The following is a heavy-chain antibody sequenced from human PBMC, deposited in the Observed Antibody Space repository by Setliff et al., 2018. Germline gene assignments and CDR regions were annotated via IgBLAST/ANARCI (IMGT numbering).Heavy chain of an antibody. V-gene: IGHV1-2*02. J-gene: IGHJ5*02. CDR3: AQTKGFVDGYLDP. Sequence: GASVKVSCKASADTFTGYYVHWVRQAPGQGLEWMGWINGNSGVTKYAQKFQGRVTMTSETSISIVYMDLTRLTSDDTAVYYCAQTKGFVDGYLDPWGQGTLVTVPQ. CDR1: ADTFTGYY. D-gene: IGHD2-21*02. CDR2: INGNSGVT.